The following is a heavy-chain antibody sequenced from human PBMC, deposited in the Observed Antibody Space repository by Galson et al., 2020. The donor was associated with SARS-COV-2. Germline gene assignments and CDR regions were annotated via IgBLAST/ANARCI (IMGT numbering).Heavy chain of an antibody. CDR3: VKWFRWDNGRSQNGFVL. CDR2: ISGDGSST. V-gene: IGHV3-43*02. CDR1: GFTFDDYA. D-gene: IGHD1-26*01. Sequence: GGSLRLSCAASGFTFDDYAMHWVRQAPGKGLEWVSLISGDGSSTYYADSVKGRFTISRDNSKDSLHLRMNSLRPEDSALYYCVKWFRWDNGRSQNGFVLWGQGTVVTVSS. J-gene: IGHJ3*01.